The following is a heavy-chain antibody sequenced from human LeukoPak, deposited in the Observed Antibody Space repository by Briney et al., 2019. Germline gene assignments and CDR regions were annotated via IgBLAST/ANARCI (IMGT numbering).Heavy chain of an antibody. V-gene: IGHV3-48*03. CDR2: ISSSGSTI. Sequence: QSGGSLRLSCAASGFTFSSYEMNWVRQAPGKGLEWVSYISSSGSTIYYADSVKGRFTISRDNSKNTLYLQMNSLRAEDTAVYYCAKDLWWFGEFPNVFDIWGQGTTVTVSS. CDR3: AKDLWWFGEFPNVFDI. CDR1: GFTFSSYE. D-gene: IGHD3-10*01. J-gene: IGHJ3*02.